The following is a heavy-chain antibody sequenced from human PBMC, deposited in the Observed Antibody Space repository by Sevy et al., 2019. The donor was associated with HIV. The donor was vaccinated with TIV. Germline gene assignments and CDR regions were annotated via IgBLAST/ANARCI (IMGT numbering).Heavy chain of an antibody. V-gene: IGHV4-34*01. D-gene: IGHD1-7*01. J-gene: IGHJ6*02. CDR3: ARGGPQTTSYYYCGMDV. CDR2: INHSGST. Sequence: SETLSLTCTVYGGSLSGYYWTWIRQPPGKGLEWIGEINHSGSTNYNPSLKSRVTISVDTSKNHFSLTLTSLTAADTAAYYCARGGPQTTSYYYCGMDVWGQGTTVTVSS. CDR1: GGSLSGYY.